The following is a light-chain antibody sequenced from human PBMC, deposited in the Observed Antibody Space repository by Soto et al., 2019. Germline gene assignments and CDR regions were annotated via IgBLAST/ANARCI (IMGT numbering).Light chain of an antibody. CDR3: QQYRDLPQT. V-gene: IGKV3-20*01. CDR2: NSS. Sequence: EIVLTQSPGTLSLSPWERATLSCRASQTVRNNYLAWYQQKPGQAPRLLIYNSSTRPTGIPDRFSGSGSGTDFTLTISRLEPEDFALYFCQQYRDLPQTFGQGTRVEIK. J-gene: IGKJ1*01. CDR1: QTVRNNY.